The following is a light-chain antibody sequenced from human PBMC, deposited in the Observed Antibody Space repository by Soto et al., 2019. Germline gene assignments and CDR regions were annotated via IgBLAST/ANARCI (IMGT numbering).Light chain of an antibody. J-gene: IGKJ5*01. V-gene: IGKV3-11*01. CDR1: QSVSSL. CDR2: RAS. Sequence: EIVLTQSPGTLSLSPGERAILSCRASQSVSSLLAWYQQKPGQAPRLLIYRASTRATGISGRFSGSGSGTDFTLTISSLEPEDFAVYYCQQRSNWPPITFGQGTRLEIK. CDR3: QQRSNWPPIT.